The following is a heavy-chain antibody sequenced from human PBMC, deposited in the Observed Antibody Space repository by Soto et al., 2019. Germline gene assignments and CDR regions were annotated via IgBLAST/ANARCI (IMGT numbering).Heavy chain of an antibody. J-gene: IGHJ5*02. CDR1: GYSLTGYY. Sequence: QVQLVQSGAEVKKPGASVRVSCTTSGYSLTGYYLHWVRQAPGQGLEWMGRINPKSGDTDYAQKFQGWVTITTDTSINTAYMDLTRLTSNDTAIYYCARGGTIRQTTFGLVIVGRFDPWGQGTLVTVSS. D-gene: IGHD3-3*01. V-gene: IGHV1-2*04. CDR3: ARGGTIRQTTFGLVIVGRFDP. CDR2: INPKSGDT.